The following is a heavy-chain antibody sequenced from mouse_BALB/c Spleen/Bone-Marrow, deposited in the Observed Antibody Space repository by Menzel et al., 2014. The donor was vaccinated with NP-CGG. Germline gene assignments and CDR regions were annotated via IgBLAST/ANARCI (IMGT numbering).Heavy chain of an antibody. D-gene: IGHD4-1*01. CDR3: ARGGNWEDFDY. V-gene: IGHV5-17*02. J-gene: IGHJ2*01. Sequence: DVKLVESGGGLVQPGGSRKLSCAASGITFSSFGMHWVRQAPERGLEWVAYISSGSSTIFYADTVKGRFTISRDNPKNTLFLQMTSLRSEDTAMYYCARGGNWEDFDYWGQGTTLTVSS. CDR1: GITFSSFG. CDR2: ISSGSSTI.